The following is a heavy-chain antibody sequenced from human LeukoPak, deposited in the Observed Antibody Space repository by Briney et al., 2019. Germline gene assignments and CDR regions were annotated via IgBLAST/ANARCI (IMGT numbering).Heavy chain of an antibody. Sequence: GGSLRLSCAASGFTFSTYGMYWVRQAPGKGLEWVAVIPFDGSNKYYVDSVKDRFTISRDNSKNTLYLQMNSLRTEDTAVYYCVKIDGSGSYYPPDYWGQGTLVTVSS. CDR1: GFTFSTYG. J-gene: IGHJ4*02. V-gene: IGHV3-30*18. D-gene: IGHD3-10*01. CDR2: IPFDGSNK. CDR3: VKIDGSGSYYPPDY.